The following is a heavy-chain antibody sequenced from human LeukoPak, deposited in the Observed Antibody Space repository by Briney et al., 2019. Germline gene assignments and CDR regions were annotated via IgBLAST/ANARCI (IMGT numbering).Heavy chain of an antibody. CDR2: INEDGSVQ. D-gene: IGHD3-10*01. V-gene: IGHV3-7*01. CDR3: ATRESSMARSH. J-gene: IGHJ4*02. Sequence: PGGSLRLSCVASGFIFSDFWMSGVRLVPGKGLEWVANINEDGSVQDYVGSVRGRFTISGDNAKNSLYLHMNSVRVEDTAVYYCATRESSMARSHWGQGTLVTIST. CDR1: GFIFSDFW.